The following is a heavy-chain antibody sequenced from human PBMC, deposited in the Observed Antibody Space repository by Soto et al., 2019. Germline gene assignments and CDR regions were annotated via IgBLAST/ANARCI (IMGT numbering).Heavy chain of an antibody. D-gene: IGHD1-26*01. Sequence: SETLSLTCTVSGGSISSYYWSWIRQPPGKGLEWTGYIYYSGSTNYNPSLKSRVTISVDTSKNQFSLKLSSVTAADTAVYYCARHNIVGAFDYWGQGTLVTVSS. CDR3: ARHNIVGAFDY. V-gene: IGHV4-59*08. CDR1: GGSISSYY. J-gene: IGHJ4*02. CDR2: IYYSGST.